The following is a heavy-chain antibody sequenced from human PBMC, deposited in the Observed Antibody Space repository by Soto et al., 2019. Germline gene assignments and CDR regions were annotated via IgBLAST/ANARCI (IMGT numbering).Heavy chain of an antibody. Sequence: EVQLVESGGGLVQPGGSLRLSCAASGFTVSSKYMNWVRQAPGKGLEWVSVLYSGGTTYYADSVKGRFIISRDNSKNTPYPQMNSLRAEDTAVYYCARGGGRDLGGAYCFDYWGQGTLVTVSS. V-gene: IGHV3-66*01. CDR1: GFTVSSKY. CDR3: ARGGGRDLGGAYCFDY. CDR2: LYSGGTT. J-gene: IGHJ4*02. D-gene: IGHD1-26*01.